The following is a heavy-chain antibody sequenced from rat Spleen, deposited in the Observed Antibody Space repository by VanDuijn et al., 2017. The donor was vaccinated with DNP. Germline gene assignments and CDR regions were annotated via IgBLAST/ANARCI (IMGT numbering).Heavy chain of an antibody. D-gene: IGHD4-3*01. CDR3: ARWNSGHFDY. CDR2: IGSDGYAP. J-gene: IGHJ2*01. Sequence: EVQLVESGGGLVQPGRSLKLSCAASGFTFSDYYMAWVRQAPTRGLEWVAYIGSDGYAPYYGVSVKGRFTITRDNAKNTLYLQMNSLRSEDMATYYCARWNSGHFDYWGQGVMFSVSS. V-gene: IGHV5-22*01. CDR1: GFTFSDYY.